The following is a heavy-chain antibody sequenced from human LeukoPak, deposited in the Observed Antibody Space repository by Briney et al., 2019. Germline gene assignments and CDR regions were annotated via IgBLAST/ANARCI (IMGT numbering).Heavy chain of an antibody. CDR1: GYTFTSYA. Sequence: GASVKVSCKASGYTFTSYAMHWVCQAPGQRLEWMGWINAGNGNTKYSQKFQGRVTITRDTSASTAYMELSSLRSEDTAVYYCARFYGSGSYYNGGFDYWGQGTLVTVSS. V-gene: IGHV1-3*01. D-gene: IGHD3-10*01. J-gene: IGHJ4*02. CDR3: ARFYGSGSYYNGGFDY. CDR2: INAGNGNT.